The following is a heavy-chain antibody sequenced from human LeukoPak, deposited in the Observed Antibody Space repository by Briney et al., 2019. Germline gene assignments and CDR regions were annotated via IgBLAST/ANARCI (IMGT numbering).Heavy chain of an antibody. J-gene: IGHJ4*02. V-gene: IGHV1-2*06. CDR3: GIAGVVTTIDY. D-gene: IGHD3-3*01. CDR2: INPNSGGT. CDR1: GYTFTGYY. Sequence: ASVKVSCKDSGYTFTGYYMHWVRQAPGQGLEWMGRINPNSGGTNYAQKFQGRVTMTRDTSISTAYMELSRLRSDDTAVYYCGIAGVVTTIDYWGQGTLVTVSS.